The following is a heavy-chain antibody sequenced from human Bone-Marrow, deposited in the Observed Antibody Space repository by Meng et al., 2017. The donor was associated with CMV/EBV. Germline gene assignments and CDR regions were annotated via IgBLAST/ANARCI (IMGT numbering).Heavy chain of an antibody. CDR2: IIPILGIA. CDR1: GGTFSSYT. Sequence: SVKVSCKTSGGTFSSYTISWVRQAPGQGLEWMGRIIPILGIANYAQKFQGRVTITADKSTSTAYMELSSLRSEDTAVYYCARDSSGSYYGHWGQGTLVTVSS. J-gene: IGHJ4*02. D-gene: IGHD1-26*01. CDR3: ARDSSGSYYGH. V-gene: IGHV1-69*04.